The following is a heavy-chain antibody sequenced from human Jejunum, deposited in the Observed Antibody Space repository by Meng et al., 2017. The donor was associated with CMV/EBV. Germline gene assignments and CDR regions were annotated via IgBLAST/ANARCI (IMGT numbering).Heavy chain of an antibody. J-gene: IGHJ4*02. CDR3: ATTSGSSY. CDR2: IKQDGSAK. D-gene: IGHD6-6*01. CDR1: VLTFSAFW. Sequence: LSCATSVLTFSAFWMSWFRQAPGKGLEWVAHIKQDGSAKYYVDSVRGRFTISRDNTENSLFLQMNTLRVEDTAVYYCATTSGSSYWGQGALVTVSS. V-gene: IGHV3-7*01.